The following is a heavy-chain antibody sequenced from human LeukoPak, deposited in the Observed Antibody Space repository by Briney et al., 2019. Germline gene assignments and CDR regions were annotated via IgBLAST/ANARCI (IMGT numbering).Heavy chain of an antibody. CDR3: ARDETTAENYYYGMDV. CDR2: IYYSGST. J-gene: IGHJ6*02. V-gene: IGHV4-61*01. CDR1: GVSVSSGSYY. Sequence: SETLSLTCTVSGVSVSSGSYYWSWIRQPPGKGLEWIGYIYYSGSTNYNPSLKSRVTISVGTSKNQFSLKLSSVTAADTAVYYCARDETTAENYYYGMDVWGQGTTVTVSS. D-gene: IGHD4-11*01.